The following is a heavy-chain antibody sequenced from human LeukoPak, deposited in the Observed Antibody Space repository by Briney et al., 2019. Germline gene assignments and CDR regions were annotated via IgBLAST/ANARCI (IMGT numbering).Heavy chain of an antibody. CDR2: IYYSGST. CDR3: ARASYGDYSLDY. Sequence: SETLSLTCTVSGGSISSYYWSWIRQPPGKGLEWIGYIYYSGSTNYNPSLKSRVTISVDTSKNQFSLKLSSVTAADTAVYYCARASYGDYSLDYWGQGTLVTVSS. D-gene: IGHD4-17*01. V-gene: IGHV4-59*08. CDR1: GGSISSYY. J-gene: IGHJ4*02.